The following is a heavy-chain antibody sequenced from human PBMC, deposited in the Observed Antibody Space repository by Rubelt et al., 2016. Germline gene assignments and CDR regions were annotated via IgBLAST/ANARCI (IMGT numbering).Heavy chain of an antibody. J-gene: IGHJ4*02. V-gene: IGHV3-15*01. CDR3: ITQMATIN. D-gene: IGHD5-24*01. Sequence: EVQLVESGGGLVKPGGSFRLPFPASGFTFIIARLTWFGRAPGRGREWVGRFKSKTDGGTTDYAAPVKGRFTSSRDDSKNTLYLQMNSLKTEDTAVYYCITQMATINWGQGTLVTVSS. CDR1: GFTFIIAR. CDR2: FKSKTDGGTT.